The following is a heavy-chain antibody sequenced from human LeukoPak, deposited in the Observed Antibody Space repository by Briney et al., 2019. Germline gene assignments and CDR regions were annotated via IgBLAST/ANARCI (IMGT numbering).Heavy chain of an antibody. CDR2: ISYSGST. V-gene: IGHV4-59*08. J-gene: IGHJ3*02. CDR1: GGSISSNN. D-gene: IGHD1-26*01. Sequence: SETLSLTCTVSGGSISSNNWSWIRQPPVKGLEWIGYISYSGSTNYNPSLKSRVTISVDTSKNQFSLKVNSVTAADTAVYYCARRSDAFDIWGQGTMVTVSS. CDR3: ARRSDAFDI.